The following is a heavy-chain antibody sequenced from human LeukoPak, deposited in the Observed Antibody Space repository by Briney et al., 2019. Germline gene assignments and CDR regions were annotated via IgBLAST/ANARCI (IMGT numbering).Heavy chain of an antibody. CDR1: GFTFSSYG. CDR3: AKVTAMVTSYYYYYMDV. CDR2: IRYDGSNK. Sequence: GGSLRLSCAAPGFTFSSYGMHWVRQAPGKGLEWVAFIRYDGSNKYYADSVKGRFTISRDNSKNTLYLQMNSLRAEDTAVYYCAKVTAMVTSYYYYYMDVWGEGTTVTVSS. V-gene: IGHV3-30*02. D-gene: IGHD5-18*01. J-gene: IGHJ6*03.